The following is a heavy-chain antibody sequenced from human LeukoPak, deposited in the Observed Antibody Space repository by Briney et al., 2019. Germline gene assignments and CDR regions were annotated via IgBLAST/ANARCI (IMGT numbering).Heavy chain of an antibody. CDR2: LNPDGSER. D-gene: IGHD1-26*01. CDR1: GFTFSNHY. J-gene: IGHJ3*01. V-gene: IGHV3-7*01. CDR3: ARDSGSCRGCAFDV. Sequence: GGSLRLSCAASGFTFSNHYMSWVRQAPGKGLEWVANLNPDGSERKYVDSVKGRFTISRDNAKNSLYLQMNSLRAEDTAVFCCARDSGSCRGCAFDVWGHGTMVTVSS.